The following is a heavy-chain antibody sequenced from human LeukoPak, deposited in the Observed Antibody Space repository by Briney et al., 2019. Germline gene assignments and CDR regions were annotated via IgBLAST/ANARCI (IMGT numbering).Heavy chain of an antibody. Sequence: SETLSLTCTVSGGSISSYYWSWIRQPPGKGLEWIGHIYYSGSTNYNPSLKSRVTISVDTSKNQFSLKLSSVTAADTAVYYCAREGAVADIDYWGQGTLVTVSS. V-gene: IGHV4-59*01. D-gene: IGHD6-19*01. CDR3: AREGAVADIDY. CDR1: GGSISSYY. J-gene: IGHJ4*02. CDR2: IYYSGST.